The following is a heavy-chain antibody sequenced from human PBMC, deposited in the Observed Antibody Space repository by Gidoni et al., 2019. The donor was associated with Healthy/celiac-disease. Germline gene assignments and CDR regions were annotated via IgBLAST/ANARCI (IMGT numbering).Heavy chain of an antibody. V-gene: IGHV3-30*04. J-gene: IGHJ4*02. D-gene: IGHD3-3*01. CDR1: GFTFSSYA. CDR2: ISYDGSNK. CDR3: ARDSFLFLEWLWEIDY. Sequence: QVQLVESGGGVVQPGRSLRLSCAASGFTFSSYAMHWVRQAPGKGLEWVSVISYDGSNKYYADSVKGRFTLSRDNSKNTLYLQMNSLRAEDTAVYYCARDSFLFLEWLWEIDYWGQGTLVTVSS.